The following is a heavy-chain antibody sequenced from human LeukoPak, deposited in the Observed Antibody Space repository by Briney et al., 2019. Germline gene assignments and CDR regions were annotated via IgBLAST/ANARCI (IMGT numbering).Heavy chain of an antibody. V-gene: IGHV4-39*07. D-gene: IGHD5-12*01. Sequence: KTSETLSLTCTVSGGSISSSSYYWGWIRQPPGRGLEWIGSIYYSGSTYYNPSLKSRVTISVDTSKNQYSLKLSSVTAADTAVYYCARVGWLPYNWFDPWGQGTLVTVSS. CDR1: GGSISSSSYY. J-gene: IGHJ5*02. CDR2: IYYSGST. CDR3: ARVGWLPYNWFDP.